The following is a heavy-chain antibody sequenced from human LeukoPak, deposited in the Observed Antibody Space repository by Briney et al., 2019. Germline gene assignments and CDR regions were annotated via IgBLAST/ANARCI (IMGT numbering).Heavy chain of an antibody. J-gene: IGHJ4*02. D-gene: IGHD2-2*01. CDR2: ISGSGGST. V-gene: IGHV3-23*01. CDR1: GFTFSSYA. CDR3: AKSDQLSFLFDY. Sequence: GGSLRLSCAASGFTFSSYAMSWVRQAPGKGLEWVSAISGSGGSTYYGDSVKGRFAISRDNSKNTLYLQMNSLRAEDTAVYYCAKSDQLSFLFDYWGQGTLVTVSS.